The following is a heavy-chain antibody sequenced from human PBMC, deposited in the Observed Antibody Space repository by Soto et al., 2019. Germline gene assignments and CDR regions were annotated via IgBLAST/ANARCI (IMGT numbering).Heavy chain of an antibody. V-gene: IGHV4-39*01. Sequence: TSETLSLTCAVSGGSISSSNWWSWIRQPPGKGLEWMGSIYYRGNTYYNPSLRSRITISVDTSKDQFSLALSSVTAADTAVYFCARLRGGCPADFWGQGTLVTVSS. CDR2: IYYRGNT. D-gene: IGHD3-16*01. CDR1: GGSISSSNW. J-gene: IGHJ4*02. CDR3: ARLRGGCPADF.